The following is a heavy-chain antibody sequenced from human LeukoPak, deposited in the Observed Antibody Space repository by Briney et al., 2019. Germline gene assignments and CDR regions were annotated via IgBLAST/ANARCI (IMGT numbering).Heavy chain of an antibody. J-gene: IGHJ4*02. D-gene: IGHD6-6*01. CDR1: RFTFSSYS. CDR2: ISGGASYL. Sequence: GGSLRLSCAASRFTFSSYSMNWVRQAPGKGLEWVSSISGGASYLYYADSVKGRFTISRDNAKNSLYLQMNSLRAEDTAVYYCARDHSSSSGLDYWGQGTLVTVSS. V-gene: IGHV3-21*01. CDR3: ARDHSSSSGLDY.